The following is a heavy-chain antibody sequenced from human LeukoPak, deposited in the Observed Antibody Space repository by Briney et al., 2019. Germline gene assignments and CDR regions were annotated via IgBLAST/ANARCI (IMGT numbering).Heavy chain of an antibody. CDR3: ARRRSYYYDSSGYYDY. V-gene: IGHV5-51*01. J-gene: IGHJ4*02. CDR1: GYSFTSYW. D-gene: IGHD3-22*01. Sequence: HGESLKISCKGSGYSFTSYWIGWVRQMPGKGLEWMGIIYPGDSDTRHSPSFQGQVTISADKSISTAYLQWSSLKASDTAMYYCARRRSYYYDSSGYYDYWGQGTLVTVSS. CDR2: IYPGDSDT.